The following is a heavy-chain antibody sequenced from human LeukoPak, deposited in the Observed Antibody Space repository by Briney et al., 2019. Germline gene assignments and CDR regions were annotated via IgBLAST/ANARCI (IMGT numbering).Heavy chain of an antibody. CDR1: GYTFTSYA. CDR2: INAGNGNT. V-gene: IGHV1-3*01. Sequence: ASVKVSCTASGYTFTSYAMHWVRQAPGQRLEWMGWINAGNGNTKYSQKFQGRVTMTEDTSTDTAYMELSSLRSEDTAVYYCATDPEGVIVYWGQGTLVTVSS. J-gene: IGHJ4*02. D-gene: IGHD3-16*02. CDR3: ATDPEGVIVY.